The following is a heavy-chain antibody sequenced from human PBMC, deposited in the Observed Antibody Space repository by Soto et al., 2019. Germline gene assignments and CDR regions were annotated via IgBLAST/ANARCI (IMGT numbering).Heavy chain of an antibody. CDR2: IIPIFGTA. D-gene: IGHD3-22*01. CDR3: ARDRRYYYDSSGYSNDY. V-gene: IGHV1-69*01. CDR1: GGTFSSYA. J-gene: IGHJ4*02. Sequence: QVQLVQSGAEVKKPGSSVKVSCKASGGTFSSYAISWVRQAPGQGLEWMGGIIPIFGTANYAQKFQGRVTITADESTSTAYMELSSLRSEDTAVYYCARDRRYYYDSSGYSNDYWGQGTLVTVSS.